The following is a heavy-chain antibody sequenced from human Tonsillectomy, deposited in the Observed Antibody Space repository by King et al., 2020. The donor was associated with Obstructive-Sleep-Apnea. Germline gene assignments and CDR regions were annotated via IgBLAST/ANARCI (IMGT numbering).Heavy chain of an antibody. CDR2: MDSIDTST. CDR1: GYRFSSYC. J-gene: IGHJ5*02. D-gene: IGHD2-2*01. Sequence: QLVQSGAELKKPGESLRISCKGSGYRFSSYCNSWLLPMPGKGLEWLGRMDSIDTSTNYRPYFQGPVTISADKSISTAYRQWSSLKASDTAMYYCARQEADGGQLLPSNWFDPWGQGTLVTVSS. CDR3: ARQEADGGQLLPSNWFDP. V-gene: IGHV5-10-1*03.